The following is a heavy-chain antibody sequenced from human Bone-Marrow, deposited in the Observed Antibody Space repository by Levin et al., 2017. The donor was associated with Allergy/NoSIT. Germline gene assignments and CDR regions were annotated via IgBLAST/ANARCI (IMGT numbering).Heavy chain of an antibody. Sequence: LSLPCAASGFTFRSYAMHWVRQAPGKGLEWVAVISYDGSNKYYADSVKGRFTISRDNSKNTLYLQMNSLRAEDTAVYYCARDQYYDFWSGYTSYYFDYWGQGTLVTVSS. D-gene: IGHD3-3*01. J-gene: IGHJ4*02. CDR2: ISYDGSNK. CDR1: GFTFRSYA. CDR3: ARDQYYDFWSGYTSYYFDY. V-gene: IGHV3-30-3*01.